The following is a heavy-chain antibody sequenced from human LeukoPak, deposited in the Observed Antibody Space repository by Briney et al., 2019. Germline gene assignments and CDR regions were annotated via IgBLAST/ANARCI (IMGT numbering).Heavy chain of an antibody. CDR2: IIPIFGTA. Sequence: ASVKVSCKASGGTFSSYAISWVRQAPRQGLEWMGGIIPIFGTANYAQKFQGRVTITTDESTSTAYMELSSLRSEDTAVYYCARDRLPYYYNSSGYYPFDYWGQGTLVTVSS. CDR1: GGTFSSYA. J-gene: IGHJ4*02. V-gene: IGHV1-69*05. CDR3: ARDRLPYYYNSSGYYPFDY. D-gene: IGHD3-22*01.